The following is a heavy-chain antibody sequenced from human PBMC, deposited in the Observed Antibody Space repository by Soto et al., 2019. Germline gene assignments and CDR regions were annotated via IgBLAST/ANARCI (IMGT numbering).Heavy chain of an antibody. CDR3: ATDRAYYDILTGYYLAY. Sequence: ASVKVSCTVCGYALTELSMHWVRQAPGKGLEWMGGFDPEDGETIYAQKFQGRVTMTEDTSTDTAYMELSSLRSEDTAVYYCATDRAYYDILTGYYLAYWGQGTLVTVSS. CDR2: FDPEDGET. CDR1: GYALTELS. V-gene: IGHV1-24*01. D-gene: IGHD3-9*01. J-gene: IGHJ4*02.